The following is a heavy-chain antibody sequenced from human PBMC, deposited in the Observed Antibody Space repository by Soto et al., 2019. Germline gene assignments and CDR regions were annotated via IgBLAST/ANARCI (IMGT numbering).Heavy chain of an antibody. CDR2: ISAYNGNT. CDR3: ARDPAGIAVAGVDP. V-gene: IGHV1-18*01. Sequence: GASVKVSCKASGYTFTSHGISWERQAPGQGIEWMGWISAYNGNTNCAQKLQGRVTMTTDTATSTAYMGLRSLRSDDTAVYYCARDPAGIAVAGVDPSGQGTLATLSS. D-gene: IGHD6-13*01. CDR1: GYTFTSHG. J-gene: IGHJ5*02.